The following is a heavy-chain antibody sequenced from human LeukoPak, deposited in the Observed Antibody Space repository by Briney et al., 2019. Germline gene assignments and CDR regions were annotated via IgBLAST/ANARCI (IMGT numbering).Heavy chain of an antibody. D-gene: IGHD4-17*01. J-gene: IGHJ4*02. CDR3: ARGGYYGDYLCDY. CDR2: INHSGST. Sequence: PSETLSLTCAVYGGSFSGYYWSWIRQPPGKGLEWIGEINHSGSTNYNPSLKSRVTISVDTSKNQFSLKLSSVTAADTAVYYCARGGYYGDYLCDYWGQGTLVTVSS. V-gene: IGHV4-34*01. CDR1: GGSFSGYY.